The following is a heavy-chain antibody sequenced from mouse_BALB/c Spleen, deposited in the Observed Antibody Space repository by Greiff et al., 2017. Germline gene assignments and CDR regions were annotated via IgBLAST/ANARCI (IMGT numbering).Heavy chain of an antibody. D-gene: IGHD1-2*01. CDR1: GFTFNTYA. J-gene: IGHJ2*01. CDR3: VRHESTTAFDY. CDR2: IRSKSNNYAT. V-gene: IGHV10-1*02. Sequence: EVQLVESGGGLVQPKGSLKLSCAASGFTFNTYAMNWVRQAPGKGLEWVARIRSKSNNYATYYADSVKDRFTIYRDDSQSMLYLQMNNLKTEDTAMYYCVRHESTTAFDYWGQGTTLTVSS.